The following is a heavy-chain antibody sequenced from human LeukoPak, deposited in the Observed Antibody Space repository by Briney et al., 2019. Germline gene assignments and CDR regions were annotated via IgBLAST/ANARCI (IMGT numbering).Heavy chain of an antibody. D-gene: IGHD2-21*02. Sequence: ASVKVSCKASGYTFTKYGINWVRQAPGQGLEWMGWISTYNGNTNYAQTLQGRVTMTTDTSTSTAYMELRSLRFDDTAVYYCARDPRRDMGPTNWFDPWGQGTLVTVSS. J-gene: IGHJ5*02. CDR3: ARDPRRDMGPTNWFDP. V-gene: IGHV1-18*01. CDR1: GYTFTKYG. CDR2: ISTYNGNT.